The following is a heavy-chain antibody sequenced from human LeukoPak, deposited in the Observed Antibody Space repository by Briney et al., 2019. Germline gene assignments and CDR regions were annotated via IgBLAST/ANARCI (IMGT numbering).Heavy chain of an antibody. CDR3: ARDSGAVTTHYYYGMDV. CDR2: ISSSSSTI. D-gene: IGHD4-17*01. Sequence: GGSLRLSCAASGFTFSSYSMNWVRQAPGKGLEWVSYISSSSSTIYYADSVKGRFTISRDNAKNSLYLQMNSLRAEDTAVYYCARDSGAVTTHYYYGMDVWGQGTTVTVSS. V-gene: IGHV3-48*04. J-gene: IGHJ6*02. CDR1: GFTFSSYS.